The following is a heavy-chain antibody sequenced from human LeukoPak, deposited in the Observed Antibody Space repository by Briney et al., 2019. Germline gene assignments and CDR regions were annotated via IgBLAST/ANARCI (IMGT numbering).Heavy chain of an antibody. CDR2: ISSSSSYI. CDR1: GFTFSSYS. J-gene: IGHJ4*02. V-gene: IGHV3-21*01. D-gene: IGHD1-26*01. CDR3: ARDGSYSGSYYFDY. Sequence: GGSLRLSCVASGFTFSSYSMNWVRQAPGKGLEWVSSISSSSSYIYYADSVKGRFTISRDNAKNSLYLQMNSLRAEETAVYYCARDGSYSGSYYFDYWGQGTLVTVSS.